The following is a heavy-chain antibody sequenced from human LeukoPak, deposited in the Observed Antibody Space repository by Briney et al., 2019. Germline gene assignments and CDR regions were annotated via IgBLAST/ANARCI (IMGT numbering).Heavy chain of an antibody. CDR2: IYSGGST. CDR1: GGSFSGYY. J-gene: IGHJ4*02. Sequence: ETLSLTCAVYGGSFSGYYWSWIRQAPGKGLEWASTIYSGGSTHYADSVQGRFTISRDNSKNMLYLQMNSLRAEDTAVYYCARGYHDYWGQGTLVTVSS. D-gene: IGHD3-16*02. CDR3: ARGYHDY. V-gene: IGHV3-66*01.